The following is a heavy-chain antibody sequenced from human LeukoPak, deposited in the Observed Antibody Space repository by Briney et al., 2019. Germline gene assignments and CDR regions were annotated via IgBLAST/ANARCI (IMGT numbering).Heavy chain of an antibody. Sequence: PSETLSLTCTVSGASISSYYWSWLRQPPGKGLEWIGHFYYSGSTDYNPSLKSRVTISIDTSKNQFSLKLRSVTAADTAVYYCARDGDYSDAFDIWGQGTMVTVSS. J-gene: IGHJ3*02. CDR2: FYYSGST. V-gene: IGHV4-59*01. CDR3: ARDGDYSDAFDI. D-gene: IGHD4-11*01. CDR1: GASISSYY.